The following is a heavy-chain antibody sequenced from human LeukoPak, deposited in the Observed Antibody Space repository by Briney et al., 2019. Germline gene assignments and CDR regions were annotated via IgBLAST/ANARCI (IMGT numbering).Heavy chain of an antibody. CDR1: GGSISSSSYY. CDR2: IYTSGST. J-gene: IGHJ4*02. Sequence: ASETLSLTCTVSGGSISSSSYYWSWIRQPAGKGLEWIGRIYTSGSTNYNPSLKSRVTISVDTSKNQFSLRLSSVTAADTAVYYCARGITMVRGFDYWGQGTLVTVSS. D-gene: IGHD3-10*01. CDR3: ARGITMVRGFDY. V-gene: IGHV4-61*02.